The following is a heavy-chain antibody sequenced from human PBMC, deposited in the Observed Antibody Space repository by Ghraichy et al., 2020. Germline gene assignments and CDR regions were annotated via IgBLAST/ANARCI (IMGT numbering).Heavy chain of an antibody. Sequence: LSLTCAASGFTFSSYGMHWVRQAPGKGLEWVAFIRYDGSNKYYADSVKGRFTISRDNSKNTLYLQMNSLRAEDTAVYYCAKDQAVRDWGQGTLVTVSS. CDR3: AKDQAVRD. CDR1: GFTFSSYG. CDR2: IRYDGSNK. J-gene: IGHJ4*02. V-gene: IGHV3-30*02. D-gene: IGHD4-17*01.